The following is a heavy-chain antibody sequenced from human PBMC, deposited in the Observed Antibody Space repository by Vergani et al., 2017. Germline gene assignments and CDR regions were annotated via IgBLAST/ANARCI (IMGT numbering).Heavy chain of an antibody. J-gene: IGHJ4*02. D-gene: IGHD4-23*01. CDR3: ARESCGGNSWPYYFDY. CDR2: IWYDGSNK. Sequence: QLQLVESGGGVVQPGRSLRLSCAASGFTFSSYGMHWVRQAPGKGLEWVAVIWYDGSNKYYADSVKGRFTISRDNSKNTLYLQMNSLRAEDTAVYYCARESCGGNSWPYYFDYWGQGTLVTVSS. V-gene: IGHV3-33*01. CDR1: GFTFSSYG.